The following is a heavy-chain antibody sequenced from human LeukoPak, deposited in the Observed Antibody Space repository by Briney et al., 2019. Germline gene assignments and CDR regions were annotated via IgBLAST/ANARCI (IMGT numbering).Heavy chain of an antibody. D-gene: IGHD6-19*01. Sequence: GGSLRLSCAASGFTFSSYWMHWVRQAPGKGLEWVSTISGSGDNTFYADSVKGRFTISRDNSKNTLYLQMNSLRVEDTAVYYCARTASDNTSGWARLRGYYYMDVWGKGTTVTISS. CDR1: GFTFSSYW. CDR3: ARTASDNTSGWARLRGYYYMDV. V-gene: IGHV3-23*01. J-gene: IGHJ6*03. CDR2: ISGSGDNT.